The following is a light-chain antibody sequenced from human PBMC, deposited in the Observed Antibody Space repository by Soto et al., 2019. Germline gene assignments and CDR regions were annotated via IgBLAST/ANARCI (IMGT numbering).Light chain of an antibody. Sequence: DIQMTQSPSSLSASVGDRVTITCRASQSINNYLNWYQQKPGKAPNLLIYAASTLQSGVPSRFSGSGAGTDFTLTINNLQPEDFATYYCQQVTTFPRTFGQGTKVEIK. CDR2: AAS. J-gene: IGKJ1*01. V-gene: IGKV1-39*01. CDR1: QSINNY. CDR3: QQVTTFPRT.